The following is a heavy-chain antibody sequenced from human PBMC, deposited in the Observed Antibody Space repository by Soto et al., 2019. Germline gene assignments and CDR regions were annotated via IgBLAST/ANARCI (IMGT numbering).Heavy chain of an antibody. J-gene: IGHJ6*02. CDR1: GGTFSSYT. V-gene: IGHV1-69*02. CDR2: FIPILGIA. D-gene: IGHD2-15*01. Sequence: SVKVSCKASGGTFSSYTISWVRQAPGQGLEWLGMFIPILGIANYAQKFQGRVTITADKSTSTAYMELSSLRSEDTAMYYCARLNGYCVRGSCHGHYAMDVWGQGTTVTVSS. CDR3: ARLNGYCVRGSCHGHYAMDV.